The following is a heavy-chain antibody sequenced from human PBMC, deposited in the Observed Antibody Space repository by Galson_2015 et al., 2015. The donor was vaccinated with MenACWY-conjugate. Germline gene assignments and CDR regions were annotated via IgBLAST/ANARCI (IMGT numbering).Heavy chain of an antibody. J-gene: IGHJ4*02. V-gene: IGHV3-23*01. D-gene: IGHD5-24*01. CDR1: GFTFSNYA. CDR3: AKDKVPMATIGRDEY. Sequence: SLRLSCAASGFTFSNYAMSWVRQAPGKGLEWVSGISGSGGSTYYADSVKGRFTISRDNPKNTLYLQMNSLRAEDTAVYYCAKDKVPMATIGRDEYWGQGTLVTVSS. CDR2: ISGSGGST.